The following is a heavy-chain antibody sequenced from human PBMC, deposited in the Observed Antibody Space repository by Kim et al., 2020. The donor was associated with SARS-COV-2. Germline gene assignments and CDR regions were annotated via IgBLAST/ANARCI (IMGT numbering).Heavy chain of an antibody. CDR2: IRSKANSYES. D-gene: IGHD3-10*01. J-gene: IGHJ6*02. CDR3: TRARDGLWFGESYYWSGMDV. CDR1: GFTFSGSA. Sequence: GGSLRLSCAASGFTFSGSAMHWVRQASGKGLEWVARIRSKANSYESAYAASGKCRFTISRDDSKNTEYLHMNSLKTEDTAVYYWTRARDGLWFGESYYWSGMDVWGQGTPVTVSS. V-gene: IGHV3-73*01.